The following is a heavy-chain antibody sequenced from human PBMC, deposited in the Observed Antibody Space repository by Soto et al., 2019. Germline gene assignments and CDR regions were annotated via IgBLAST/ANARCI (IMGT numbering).Heavy chain of an antibody. Sequence: PSETLSLTCAVYGGSFSGYYWSWIRQPPGKGLEWIGEINHSGSTNYNPSLKSRVTISVDTSKNQFSLKLSSVTAADTAVYYCAREFFGYSSGWDAFDIWGQGTMVTVSS. CDR2: INHSGST. V-gene: IGHV4-34*01. CDR1: GGSFSGYY. D-gene: IGHD6-19*01. CDR3: AREFFGYSSGWDAFDI. J-gene: IGHJ3*02.